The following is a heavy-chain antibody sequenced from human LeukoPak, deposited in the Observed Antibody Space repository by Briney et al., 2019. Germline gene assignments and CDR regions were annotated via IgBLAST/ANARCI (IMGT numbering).Heavy chain of an antibody. D-gene: IGHD6-13*01. CDR3: ARRSWYVDY. CDR1: GGSISSYC. CDR2: IYSSGST. Sequence: PSETLSLTCSVSGGSISSYCWSWIRQPPGKGLEWIGYIYSSGSTNYNPSLESRVTISEDTSKNQISLKLSSVTAADTAIYYCARRSWYVDYWGQGTLVTVSS. J-gene: IGHJ4*02. V-gene: IGHV4-59*08.